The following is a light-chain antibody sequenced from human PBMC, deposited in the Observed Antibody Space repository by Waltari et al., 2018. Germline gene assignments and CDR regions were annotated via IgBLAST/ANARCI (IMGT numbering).Light chain of an antibody. CDR3: QQYGSSTTT. Sequence: EIVLTQSPGTLSLSPGERATLSCRASQSVSSSYLAWYQQKPGQAPRLLIYGASSRATGIPDRFSGSGSGTDFTLTISRLEPDDFAVYYCQQYGSSTTTFGPGTKVDIK. CDR2: GAS. J-gene: IGKJ3*01. CDR1: QSVSSSY. V-gene: IGKV3-20*01.